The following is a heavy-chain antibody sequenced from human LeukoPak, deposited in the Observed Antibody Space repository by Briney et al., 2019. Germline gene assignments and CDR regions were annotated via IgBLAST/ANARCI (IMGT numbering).Heavy chain of an antibody. J-gene: IGHJ4*02. CDR2: ISYDGSNK. V-gene: IGHV3-30-3*01. CDR1: GFTFSSYA. Sequence: GGSLRLSCAASGFTFSSYAMHWVRPAPGKGLEWVAVISYDGSNKYYADSVKGRFTISRDNSKNTLYLQMNSLRAEDTAVCYCAKGGGSSESTPFDYWGQGTLVTVSS. CDR3: AKGGGSSESTPFDY. D-gene: IGHD3-16*01.